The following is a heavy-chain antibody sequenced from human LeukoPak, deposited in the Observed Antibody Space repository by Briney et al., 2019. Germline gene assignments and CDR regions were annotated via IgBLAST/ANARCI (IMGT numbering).Heavy chain of an antibody. J-gene: IGHJ4*02. V-gene: IGHV4-59*01. CDR2: IYYSGST. Sequence: PSETLSLTCTVSGGSISSYYWSWIRQPPGKGLEWIGYIYYSGSTNYNPSLKSRVTISVDTSKNQFSLKLSSVTAADTAVYYCARVKTGVAAAVGYWGQGTLVTVSS. CDR3: ARVKTGVAAAVGY. CDR1: GGSISSYY. D-gene: IGHD6-13*01.